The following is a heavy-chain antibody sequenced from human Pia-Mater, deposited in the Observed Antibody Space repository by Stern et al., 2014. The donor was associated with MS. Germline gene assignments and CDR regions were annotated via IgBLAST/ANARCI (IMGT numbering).Heavy chain of an antibody. V-gene: IGHV7-4-1*02. J-gene: IGHJ4*02. CDR3: ATWGAGSSPPLFY. D-gene: IGHD6-6*01. CDR2: INTKTGNT. CDR1: GYNLTTYA. Sequence: QVQLVQSGSELKKPGASVKVSCRASGYNLTTYAINWVRQAPGQGLEWTGWINTKTGNTPFAQAFTGRFDFSLDTSINTAFLQISSLKAEDSALYYCATWGAGSSPPLFYWGQGTLVTVSS.